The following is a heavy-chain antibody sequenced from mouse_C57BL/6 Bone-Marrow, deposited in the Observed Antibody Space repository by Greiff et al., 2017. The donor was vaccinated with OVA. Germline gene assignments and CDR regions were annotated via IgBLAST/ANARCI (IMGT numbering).Heavy chain of an antibody. J-gene: IGHJ3*01. CDR1: GYTFTSYW. V-gene: IGHV1-50*01. CDR3: AREVITGTKVAY. Sequence: VQLQQPGAELVKPGASVKLSCKASGYTFTSYWMQWVKQRPGQGLEWIGEIDPSDSYTNYNQKLKGKATLTVDTSSSTAYMQLSSLTSEDSAVYYCAREVITGTKVAYWGQGTLVTVSA. D-gene: IGHD4-1*01. CDR2: IDPSDSYT.